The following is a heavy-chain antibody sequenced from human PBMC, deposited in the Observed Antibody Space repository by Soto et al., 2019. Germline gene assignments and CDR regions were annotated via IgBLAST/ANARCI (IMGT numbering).Heavy chain of an antibody. CDR3: ARDRCSGGSCPLIDAFDI. V-gene: IGHV1-2*04. J-gene: IGHJ3*02. CDR2: INPNSGGT. D-gene: IGHD2-15*01. Sequence: QVQLVQSGAEVKKPGASVKVSCKASGYTFTGYYMHWVRQAPGQGLEWMGWINPNSGGTNYAQKFQGWVIMTRDTSISTAYMELSRLRSDDTAVYYCARDRCSGGSCPLIDAFDIWGQGTMVTVSS. CDR1: GYTFTGYY.